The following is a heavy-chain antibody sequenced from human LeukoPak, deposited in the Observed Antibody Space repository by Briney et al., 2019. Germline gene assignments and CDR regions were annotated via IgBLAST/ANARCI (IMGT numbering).Heavy chain of an antibody. CDR2: INHSGST. V-gene: IGHV4-34*01. Sequence: PSVTLSLTCAVYGGSFSGYYWSWIRQPPGKGLEWIGEINHSGSTNYNPSLKSRVTISVDTSKNQFSLKLSSVTAADTAVYYCARDEADGYKRLDYWGQGTLVTVSS. CDR1: GGSFSGYY. CDR3: ARDEADGYKRLDY. D-gene: IGHD5-24*01. J-gene: IGHJ4*02.